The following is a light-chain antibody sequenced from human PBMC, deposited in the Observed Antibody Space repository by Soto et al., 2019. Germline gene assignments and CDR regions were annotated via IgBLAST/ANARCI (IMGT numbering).Light chain of an antibody. V-gene: IGKV3-11*01. CDR3: QHYGSSPPIN. J-gene: IGKJ5*01. CDR1: QSVSSY. CDR2: DAS. Sequence: IGFAKAPTNLSLSSGGRATLPRRASQSVSSYLAWYQQKPGQAPRLLIYDASNRATGIPARFSGSGSGTDFTLTIRSLEPEDFAVYYCQHYGSSPPINCGQGTRLEIK.